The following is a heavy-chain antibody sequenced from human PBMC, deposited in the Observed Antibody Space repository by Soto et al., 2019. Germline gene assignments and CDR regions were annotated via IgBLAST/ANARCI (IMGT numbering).Heavy chain of an antibody. D-gene: IGHD5-18*01. V-gene: IGHV3-23*01. CDR1: GFTFSSYA. J-gene: IGHJ3*02. CDR3: AKVGSPGTAMVQDAFDI. CDR2: ISGSGGST. Sequence: GGSLRLSCAASGFTFSSYAMSWVRQAPGKGLEWVSAISGSGGSTYYADSVKGRFTISRDNSKNTLYLQMNSLRAEDTAVYYCAKVGSPGTAMVQDAFDIWGQGTMVTVSS.